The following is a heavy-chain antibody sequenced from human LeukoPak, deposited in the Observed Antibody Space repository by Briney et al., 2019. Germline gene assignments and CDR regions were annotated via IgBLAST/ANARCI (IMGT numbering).Heavy chain of an antibody. CDR1: GFTLGGHD. Sequence: GGSLRLSCTASGFTLGGHDMHWVRQTTGDGLEWVAAVSAGHRAFYAGSVKGRFTVSREDAKNSLYLQMNSLRAGDTAVYYCVREARGYHYTYFDYWGQGSLVTVSS. V-gene: IGHV3-13*01. CDR3: VREARGYHYTYFDY. D-gene: IGHD5-18*01. J-gene: IGHJ4*02. CDR2: VSAGHRA.